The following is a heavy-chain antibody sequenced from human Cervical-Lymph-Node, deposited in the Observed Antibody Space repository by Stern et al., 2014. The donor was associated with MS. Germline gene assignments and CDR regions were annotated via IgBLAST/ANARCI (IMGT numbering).Heavy chain of an antibody. Sequence: VQLGESGGGVVQPGRSLRLSCAATGFNFSSYAMQWVRQAPGKGLEWVAVISYDGSKAYYADSVKGRFTISRDNSKKTLFLQMNSLRPEDTADYYCARDLLWFGEFDWGAMDVWGHGTTVTVSS. V-gene: IGHV3-30-3*01. CDR1: GFNFSSYA. J-gene: IGHJ6*02. D-gene: IGHD3-10*01. CDR2: ISYDGSKA. CDR3: ARDLLWFGEFDWGAMDV.